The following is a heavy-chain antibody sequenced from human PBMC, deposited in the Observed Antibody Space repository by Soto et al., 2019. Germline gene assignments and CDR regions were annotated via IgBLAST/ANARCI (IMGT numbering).Heavy chain of an antibody. CDR3: AISYDSPGGP. V-gene: IGHV3-7*01. CDR1: GFTFSSQW. J-gene: IGHJ5*02. D-gene: IGHD3-3*01. Sequence: EVHLVESGGGLVQPGGSLRLSCAASGFTFSSQWMNWVRQPPGKGLEWVANIKGDGSAKYYVDSVRGRFTISRDNAKNSQYLPMNSRRVEDTAVYYCAISYDSPGGPWGQGTLVTVSS. CDR2: IKGDGSAK.